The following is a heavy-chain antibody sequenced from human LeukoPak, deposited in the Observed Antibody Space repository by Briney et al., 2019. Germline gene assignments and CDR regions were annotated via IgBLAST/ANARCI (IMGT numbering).Heavy chain of an antibody. D-gene: IGHD2-21*02. CDR1: GGSFSGYY. CDR3: ARVVKCGGDCPPGWFDP. J-gene: IGHJ5*02. V-gene: IGHV4-34*01. CDR2: IYHSGST. Sequence: SETLSLTCAVYGGSFSGYYWSWIRQPPGKGLEWIGEIYHSGSTNYNPSLKSRVTISVDKSKNQFSLKLSSVTAADTAVYYCARVVKCGGDCPPGWFDPWGQGTLVTVSS.